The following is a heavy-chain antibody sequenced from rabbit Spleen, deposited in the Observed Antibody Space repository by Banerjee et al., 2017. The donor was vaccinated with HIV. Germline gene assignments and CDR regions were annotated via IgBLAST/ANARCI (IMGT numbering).Heavy chain of an antibody. CDR3: ARGTSAKDYAYDM. Sequence: QEQLVESGGDLVKPGASLTLTCTVSGFSFSSSYWICWVRQAPGKGLEWIGCIYVGSGGSTAYASWAKGRFTISKTSSTTVTLQMTSLTAADTATYFCARGTSAKDYAYDMWGPGTLVTVS. J-gene: IGHJ4*02. V-gene: IGHV1S45*01. D-gene: IGHD6-1*01. CDR2: IYVGSGGST. CDR1: GFSFSSSYW.